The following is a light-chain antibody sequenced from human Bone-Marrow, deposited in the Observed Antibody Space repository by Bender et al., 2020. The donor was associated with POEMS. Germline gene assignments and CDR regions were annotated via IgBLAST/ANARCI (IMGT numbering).Light chain of an antibody. CDR1: SSDIGSYDL. CDR3: SSYVYNSVS. CDR2: DVA. V-gene: IGLV2-23*02. J-gene: IGLJ3*02. Sequence: QSALTQPASVSGSPGQSITISCTGTSSDIGSYDLVSWYQQHPGKAPKLMIYDVANRPSGVSDRFSGSKSGNTASLTISGLQAEDEADYYCSSYVYNSVSFGGGTKLTVL.